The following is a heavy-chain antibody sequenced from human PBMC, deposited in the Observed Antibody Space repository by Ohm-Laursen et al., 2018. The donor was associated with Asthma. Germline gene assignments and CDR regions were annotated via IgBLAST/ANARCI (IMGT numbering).Heavy chain of an antibody. CDR3: AKDALYSRPYYFDY. CDR2: ISGSGDST. CDR1: GFTFSSYA. V-gene: IGHV3-23*01. Sequence: SLRLSCSASGFTFSSYAMSWVRQAPGKGLEWVSTISGSGDSTYYADSVKGRFTISRDNSENTLYLQMNSLRAEDTAVYYCAKDALYSRPYYFDYWGQGNLVTVSS. J-gene: IGHJ4*02. D-gene: IGHD5-12*01.